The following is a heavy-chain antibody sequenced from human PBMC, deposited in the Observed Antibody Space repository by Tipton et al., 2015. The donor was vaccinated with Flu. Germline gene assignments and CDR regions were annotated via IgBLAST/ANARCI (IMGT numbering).Heavy chain of an antibody. CDR3: AKVDGGSYGCRRIDY. CDR2: ITDSGDFT. J-gene: IGHJ4*02. V-gene: IGHV3-23*01. D-gene: IGHD2-15*01. CDR1: GFTFNKHT. Sequence: SLRLSCAASGFTFNKHTFNWVRQAPGKGLEWVSAITDSGDFTYYADSVKGRFTISRDDSKNTLYLQMNTLRADDTAVYYCAKVDGGSYGCRRIDYWGQGTLVTVSS.